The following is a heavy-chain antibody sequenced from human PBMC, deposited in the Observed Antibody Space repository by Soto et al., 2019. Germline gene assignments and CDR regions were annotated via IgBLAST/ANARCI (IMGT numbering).Heavy chain of an antibody. CDR2: IRSKAYGGTT. CDR3: TRVQLEWLFPASFDY. D-gene: IGHD3-3*01. V-gene: IGHV3-49*03. CDR1: GFTFGDYA. J-gene: IGHJ4*02. Sequence: GESLKISCTASGFTFGDYAMSWFRQAPGKGLEWVGFIRSKAYGGTTEYAASVKGRFTISRDDSKSIAHLQMNSLKTEDTAVYYCTRVQLEWLFPASFDYWGQGTLVTVSS.